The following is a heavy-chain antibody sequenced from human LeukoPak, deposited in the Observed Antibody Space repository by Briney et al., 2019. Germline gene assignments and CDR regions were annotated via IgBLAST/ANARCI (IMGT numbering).Heavy chain of an antibody. V-gene: IGHV1-69*06. J-gene: IGHJ4*02. Sequence: GSSVKVSCKASGGTFSSYAISWVRQAPGQGLEWMGGIIPIFGTANYAQKFQGRVTMTEDTSTDTAYMELSSLRSGDTAVYYCATGSPYLGYSSGWYWGFDYWGQGTLVTVSS. CDR1: GGTFSSYA. D-gene: IGHD6-19*01. CDR2: IIPIFGTA. CDR3: ATGSPYLGYSSGWYWGFDY.